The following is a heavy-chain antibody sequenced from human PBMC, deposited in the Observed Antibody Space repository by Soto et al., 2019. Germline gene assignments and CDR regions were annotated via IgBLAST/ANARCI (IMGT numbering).Heavy chain of an antibody. Sequence: QSQTLSLTCAISGDSVSSNSAAWNWIRQSPSRGLEWLGRTYYRSKWYNDYAVSVKSRITINPDTSKNQFSLQLNSVTPEDTAVYYCARGIYQLLGPYYYMDVWGKGTTVTVSS. CDR2: TYYRSKWYN. CDR1: GDSVSSNSAA. D-gene: IGHD2-2*01. CDR3: ARGIYQLLGPYYYMDV. V-gene: IGHV6-1*01. J-gene: IGHJ6*03.